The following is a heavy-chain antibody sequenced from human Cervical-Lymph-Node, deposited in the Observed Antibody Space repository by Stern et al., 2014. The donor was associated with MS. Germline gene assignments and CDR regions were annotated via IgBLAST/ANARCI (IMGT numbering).Heavy chain of an antibody. J-gene: IGHJ6*02. Sequence: QVQLVESGAEVKKPGSSVTVSCKASGGIFSNYAISWVRQAPGQGLEWMGAFIPLFGTTFYAQKFQGRVTITADESTSTVYMDLSSLRSEDTAVYYCARDNDDSGMDVWGQGTTITVSS. CDR3: ARDNDDSGMDV. CDR1: GGIFSNYA. D-gene: IGHD1-1*01. V-gene: IGHV1-69*01. CDR2: FIPLFGTT.